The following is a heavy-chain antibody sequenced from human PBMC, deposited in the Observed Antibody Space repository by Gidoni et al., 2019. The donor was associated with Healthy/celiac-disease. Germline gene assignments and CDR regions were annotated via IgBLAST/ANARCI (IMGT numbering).Heavy chain of an antibody. CDR2: ISYDGSNK. D-gene: IGHD3-10*01. Sequence: QVQLVESGGGVVQPGRSLRLSCAASGFPFSSYAMHWVRQAPGKGLEWVAVISYDGSNKYYADSVKGRFTISRDNSKNTLYLQMNSLRAEDTAVYYCARSKEWFGELLTLDYWGQGTLVTVSS. J-gene: IGHJ4*02. CDR3: ARSKEWFGELLTLDY. CDR1: GFPFSSYA. V-gene: IGHV3-30-3*01.